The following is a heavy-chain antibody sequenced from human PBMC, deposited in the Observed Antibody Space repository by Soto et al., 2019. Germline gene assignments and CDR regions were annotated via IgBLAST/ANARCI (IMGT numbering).Heavy chain of an antibody. V-gene: IGHV3-53*01. Sequence: EVQLVESGGNLIQPGGSLRLSCAASGFTVTNKYMTWVRQAPGKGLEWVSLIYSGGATSYADSVKGRFTISRDNSKDILYLQVNSLRAADTAVYYCARVDYGDYGWYFDLWGRGTLVTVSS. CDR2: IYSGGAT. CDR3: ARVDYGDYGWYFDL. D-gene: IGHD4-17*01. CDR1: GFTVTNKY. J-gene: IGHJ2*01.